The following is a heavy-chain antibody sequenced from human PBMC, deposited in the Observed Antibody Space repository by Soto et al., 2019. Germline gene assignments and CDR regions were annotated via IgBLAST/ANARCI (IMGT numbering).Heavy chain of an antibody. CDR1: GYTFTNYW. CDR3: ASTIAAAGLDGYGMDV. D-gene: IGHD6-13*01. CDR2: IYPGDSDT. Sequence: GESLKISCKGSGYTFTNYWIGWVRQMPGKGLEWMGIIYPGDSDTRYSPSFQGQVTISADKSISTAYLQWSSLKASDTAMYYCASTIAAAGLDGYGMDVWGQGTTVTVS. V-gene: IGHV5-51*01. J-gene: IGHJ6*02.